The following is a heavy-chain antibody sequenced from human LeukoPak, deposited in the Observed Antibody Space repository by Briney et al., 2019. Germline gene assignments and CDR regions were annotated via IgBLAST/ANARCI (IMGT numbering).Heavy chain of an antibody. D-gene: IGHD3-10*01. V-gene: IGHV3-15*05. CDR1: GFTFTNAW. Sequence: GGSLRLSCAASGFTFTNAWMSWVRQAPGKGLEWVGRIKSKTDGETTEYAAPVKDRFTISRDNSENTVYLQMNSLRTEDTAVYYCAKDRSYYGAGSFFEYWGQGTLVTVSS. CDR2: IKSKTDGETT. J-gene: IGHJ4*02. CDR3: AKDRSYYGAGSFFEY.